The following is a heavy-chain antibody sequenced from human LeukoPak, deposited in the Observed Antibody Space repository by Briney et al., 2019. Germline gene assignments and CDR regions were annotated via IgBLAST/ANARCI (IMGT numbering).Heavy chain of an antibody. CDR3: ARPLLAGLAATARSHHFDS. V-gene: IGHV1-2*06. CDR2: INPDSGDT. Sequence: ASVKVSCKASGYTFSGFYIHWFRQAPGQGLEWLGRINPDSGDTNLAQQFQGRVAMTRDTSIGTAYVELSRLALNDTAVYYCARPLLAGLAATARSHHFDSWGQGTLVSVSS. J-gene: IGHJ4*02. CDR1: GYTFSGFY. D-gene: IGHD6-13*01.